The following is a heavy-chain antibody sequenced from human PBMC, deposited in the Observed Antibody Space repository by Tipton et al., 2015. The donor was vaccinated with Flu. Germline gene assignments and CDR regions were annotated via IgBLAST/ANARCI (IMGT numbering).Heavy chain of an antibody. J-gene: IGHJ4*02. CDR3: ATLAITALYDFDY. Sequence: TLSLTCTVSGASLSGGGYYWSWIRQYPGKGLEWIGHILGNGNTFYKPSLKSRFILSLDTSKTQFSLNVTSVTAADTAVYYCATLAITALYDFDYWGQGTLVTVSS. CDR1: GASLSGGGYY. CDR2: ILGNGNT. D-gene: IGHD1-20*01. V-gene: IGHV4-31*03.